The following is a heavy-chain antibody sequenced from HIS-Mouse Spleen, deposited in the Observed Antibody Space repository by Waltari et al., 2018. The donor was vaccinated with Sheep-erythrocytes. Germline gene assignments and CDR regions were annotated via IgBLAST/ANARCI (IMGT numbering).Heavy chain of an antibody. CDR3: AQTGATTPHFDY. Sequence: QVQLVQSGAEVKKPGSSVKVSCKASGGTFSRYAISWVRQAPGQGLEWMGRIRHILGKASYAQKVQGRVTLTADKSTSTAYMGLSSLRSEDTAVYYCAQTGATTPHFDYWGQGTLVTVSS. CDR1: GGTFSRYA. D-gene: IGHD1-26*01. V-gene: IGHV1-69*04. CDR2: IRHILGKA. J-gene: IGHJ4*02.